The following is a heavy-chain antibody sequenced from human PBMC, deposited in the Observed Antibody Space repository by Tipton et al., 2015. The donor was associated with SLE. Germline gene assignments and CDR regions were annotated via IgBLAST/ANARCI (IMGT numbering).Heavy chain of an antibody. Sequence: TLSLTCTVSGDSISNGNYYWGWIRQPPWQGLEWIGSIFFRGVTYYNPSLESRVAVSVDTSKNQFSLKLTSVTAADTAVYFCARAIGVNYFNLWGQGTLVTVSS. V-gene: IGHV4-39*07. CDR2: IFFRGVT. D-gene: IGHD3-16*01. CDR3: ARAIGVNYFNL. J-gene: IGHJ4*02. CDR1: GDSISNGNYY.